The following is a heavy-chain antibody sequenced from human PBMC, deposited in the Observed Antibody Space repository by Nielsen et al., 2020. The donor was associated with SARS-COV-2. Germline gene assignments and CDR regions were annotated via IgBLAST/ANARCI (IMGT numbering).Heavy chain of an antibody. J-gene: IGHJ4*02. CDR3: AKGRYYYDSSGPAGGKY. D-gene: IGHD3-22*01. CDR1: GFTFSSYA. Sequence: GESLKISCAASGFTFSSYAMSWVRQAPGKGLEWVSAISGSGGSTYYADSVKGRFTISRDNSKNTLYLQMNSLRAEDTAVYCCAKGRYYYDSSGPAGGKYWGQGTLVTVSS. CDR2: ISGSGGST. V-gene: IGHV3-23*01.